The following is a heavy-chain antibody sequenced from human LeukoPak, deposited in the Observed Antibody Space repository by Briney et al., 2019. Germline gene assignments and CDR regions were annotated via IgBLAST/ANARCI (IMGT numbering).Heavy chain of an antibody. V-gene: IGHV3-23*01. CDR1: GFTFSSYA. Sequence: PGGSLRLSCAASGFTFSSYAMSWVRQAPGKGLEWVSAISGSGGSTYYADSVKGRFTISRDNSKNALYLQMNSLRAEDTAVYYCAKHSIFGVVYYFDYWGQGTLVTVSS. CDR3: AKHSIFGVVYYFDY. CDR2: ISGSGGST. J-gene: IGHJ4*02. D-gene: IGHD3-3*01.